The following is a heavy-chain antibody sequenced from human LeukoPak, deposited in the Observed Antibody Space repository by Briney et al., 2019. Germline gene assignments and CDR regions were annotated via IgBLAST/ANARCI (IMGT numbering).Heavy chain of an antibody. V-gene: IGHV3-13*01. CDR2: IGTTGDT. CDR1: RFTFNNYD. D-gene: IGHD2-15*01. J-gene: IGHJ3*02. Sequence: PAGGSLRLSCAASRFTFNNYDMHWVRQAIGKGLEWVSGIGTTGDTYYPGSVKGRFTISRENAKSSLYLQMNSLRADDTAVYYCARGHLPVVDEDGLSDAFDIWGQGTKVTVSS. CDR3: ARGHLPVVDEDGLSDAFDI.